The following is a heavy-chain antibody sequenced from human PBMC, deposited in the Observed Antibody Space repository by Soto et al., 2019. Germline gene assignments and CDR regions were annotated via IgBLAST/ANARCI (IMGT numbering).Heavy chain of an antibody. V-gene: IGHV3-23*01. Sequence: PERSRRLPCTASRFTFSNYGMSWVRHAPGKGLQWVSVISGNGATTYYADSVKGRFTLSRDNFNRTLFLQMDSLRAEDTAVYYCAKDQGSGRSYFDSWGQGTLVTVSS. CDR2: ISGNGATT. D-gene: IGHD6-19*01. J-gene: IGHJ4*02. CDR1: RFTFSNYG. CDR3: AKDQGSGRSYFDS.